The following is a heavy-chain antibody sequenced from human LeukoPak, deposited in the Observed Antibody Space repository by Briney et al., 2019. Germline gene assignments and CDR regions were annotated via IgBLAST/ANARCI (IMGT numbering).Heavy chain of an antibody. CDR2: ISYDGSNK. D-gene: IGHD1-26*01. V-gene: IGHV3-30-3*01. CDR3: ARDIDGMDV. CDR1: GFTFSSYA. Sequence: HPGGSLRLSCAASGFTFSSYAMHWVRQAPGKGLEWVAVISYDGSNKYYADSVKGRFTISRDNSKNTLYLQMNSLRAEDTAVYYCARDIDGMDVWGQGTTVTVSS. J-gene: IGHJ6*02.